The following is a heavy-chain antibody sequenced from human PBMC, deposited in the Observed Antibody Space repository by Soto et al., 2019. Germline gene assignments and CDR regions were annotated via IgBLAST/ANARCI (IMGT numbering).Heavy chain of an antibody. V-gene: IGHV3-30-3*01. CDR1: GFTFSSYA. J-gene: IGHJ6*02. CDR2: ISYDGSNK. Sequence: GGSLRLSCAASGFTFSSYAMHWVRQAPGKGLEWVAVISYDGSNKYYADSVKGRFTISRDNSKNTLYLQMNSLRAEDTAVYYCARDVIAVAGLRYYYYGMDVWGQGTTVTVS. CDR3: ARDVIAVAGLRYYYYGMDV. D-gene: IGHD6-19*01.